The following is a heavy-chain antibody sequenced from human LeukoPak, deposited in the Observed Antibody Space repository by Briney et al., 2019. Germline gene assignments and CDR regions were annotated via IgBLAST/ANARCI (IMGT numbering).Heavy chain of an antibody. D-gene: IGHD1-14*01. CDR3: ATDREGTGAFDY. CDR2: FDPEDGET. J-gene: IGHJ4*02. CDR1: GYTFTGYY. V-gene: IGHV1-24*01. Sequence: ASVKVSCKASGYTFTGYYMHWVRQAPGKGLEWMGGFDPEDGETIYAQKFQGRITMTEDTSTDTAYMELSSLRSEDTAVYYCATDREGTGAFDYWPGNPGHRLL.